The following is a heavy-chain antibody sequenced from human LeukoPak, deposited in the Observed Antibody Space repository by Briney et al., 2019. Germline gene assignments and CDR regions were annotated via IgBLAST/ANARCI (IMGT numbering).Heavy chain of an antibody. CDR3: ARGPLDKGGFDF. D-gene: IGHD1-1*01. CDR2: FSYSGTT. Sequence: SETLSLTCTVSGDSVRSDSHYWAWIRQPPGKGLEWIGSFSYSGTTYLNPSLKSRITVSVDTFTDQFSLKLNSMTAADTAVYFCARGPLDKGGFDFWGQGTLVAVPT. CDR1: GDSVRSDSHY. V-gene: IGHV4-39*07. J-gene: IGHJ4*02.